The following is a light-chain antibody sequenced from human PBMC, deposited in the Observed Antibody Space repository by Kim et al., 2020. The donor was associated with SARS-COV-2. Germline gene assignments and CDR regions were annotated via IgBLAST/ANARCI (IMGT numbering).Light chain of an antibody. CDR2: GAS. V-gene: IGKV1-27*01. Sequence: TQMTQSPSSLSASVGDRVTITCRASQGISNYLAWYQQKPGKVPKLLIYGASTLQSGVPSRFSGSRFGTEFTLTISSLQTEDVATYYCQKYDTAPWTFGEGTKGYIK. CDR1: QGISNY. J-gene: IGKJ1*01. CDR3: QKYDTAPWT.